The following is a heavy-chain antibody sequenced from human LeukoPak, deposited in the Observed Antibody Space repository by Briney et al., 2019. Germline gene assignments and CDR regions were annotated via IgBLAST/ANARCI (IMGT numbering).Heavy chain of an antibody. J-gene: IGHJ4*02. V-gene: IGHV1-2*02. CDR3: ARGVVVVVAAYYFDY. CDR2: INPNSGGT. Sequence: ASVKVSCKASGYTFTGYYMHWVRQAPGQGLEWMGWINPNSGGTNYAQKFQGRVTMTRDTSISTAYMELSRLRPDDTAVYYCARGVVVVVAAYYFDYWGQGTLVTVSS. D-gene: IGHD2-15*01. CDR1: GYTFTGYY.